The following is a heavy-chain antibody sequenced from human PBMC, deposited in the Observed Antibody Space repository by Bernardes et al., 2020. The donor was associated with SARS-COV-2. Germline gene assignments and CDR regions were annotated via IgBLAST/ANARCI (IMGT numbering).Heavy chain of an antibody. J-gene: IGHJ4*02. CDR3: ARAAPGYSGYDLDY. Sequence: SQTLSRTCTVSGGSISSGGYYWSWIRQHPGKGLEWIGYIYYSGTTYYNPSLKSRVTISVDTSKNQFSLKLNSVTAADTAVYYCARAAPGYSGYDLDYWGQGTLVTVSS. CDR1: GGSISSGGYY. CDR2: IYYSGTT. D-gene: IGHD5-12*01. V-gene: IGHV4-31*03.